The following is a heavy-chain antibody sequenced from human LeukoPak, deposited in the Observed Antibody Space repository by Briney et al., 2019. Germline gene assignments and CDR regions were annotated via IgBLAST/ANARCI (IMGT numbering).Heavy chain of an antibody. CDR2: ISSSSSYI. CDR3: ARELLWRFDY. J-gene: IGHJ4*02. Sequence: GGSLRLSCAASGFTFSSHRMSWVRQAPGKGLEWVSSISSSSSYIYYADSVKGRFTISRDNAKNSLYLQMNSLRAEDTAVYYCARELLWRFDYWGQGTLVTVSS. CDR1: GFTFSSHR. D-gene: IGHD2-21*01. V-gene: IGHV3-21*01.